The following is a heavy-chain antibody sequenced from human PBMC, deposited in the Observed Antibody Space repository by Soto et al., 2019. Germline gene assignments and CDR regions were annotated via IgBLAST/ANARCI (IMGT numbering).Heavy chain of an antibody. Sequence: SRDNSKNTLYLQMNSLRAEDTAVYYCAKDRERNYGEEDYWGQGTLVTVSS. D-gene: IGHD4-4*01. V-gene: IGHV3-30*02. CDR3: AKDRERNYGEEDY. J-gene: IGHJ4*02.